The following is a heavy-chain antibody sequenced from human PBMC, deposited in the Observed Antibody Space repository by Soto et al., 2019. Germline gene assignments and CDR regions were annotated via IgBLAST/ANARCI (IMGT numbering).Heavy chain of an antibody. CDR3: ARRGYFHSSGYLGY. J-gene: IGHJ4*02. V-gene: IGHV1-2*02. CDR2: INPNSGVT. CDR1: GFNFAGYF. D-gene: IGHD3-22*01. Sequence: QVQLVQSGTEVKKPGASVKVSCQASGFNFAGYFLHWVRQAPGQGLEWVGWINPNSGVTKDAQKFQGRVTMTWDTSIKTGYMELDSLRFDDMAIYYCARRGYFHSSGYLGYWGQGTRVTVAS.